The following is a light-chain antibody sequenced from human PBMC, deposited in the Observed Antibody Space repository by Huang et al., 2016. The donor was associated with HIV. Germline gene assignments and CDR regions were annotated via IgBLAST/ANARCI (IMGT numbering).Light chain of an antibody. CDR1: QSVSSSY. CDR3: QQFGTSPWT. CDR2: GTS. Sequence: EIVLTQSPGTLSVSPGERATLSCRASQSVSSSYLAWYQHKPGQAPRLLIYGTSSRATVIPDRFSGSGSGTDFTLTIGRLEPEDFAVYYCQQFGTSPWTFGQGTKVEVK. J-gene: IGKJ1*01. V-gene: IGKV3-20*01.